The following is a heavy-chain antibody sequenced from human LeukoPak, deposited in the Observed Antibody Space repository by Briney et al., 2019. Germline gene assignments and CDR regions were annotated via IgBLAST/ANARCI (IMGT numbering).Heavy chain of an antibody. V-gene: IGHV1-8*01. CDR2: MNPNSGNT. CDR3: ARAPGIAAAGIKWFDP. J-gene: IGHJ5*02. CDR1: GYTFTSYD. D-gene: IGHD6-13*01. Sequence: ASVKVSCKASGYTFTSYDINWVRQATGQGLEWMGWMNPNSGNTGYAQKFQGRVTMTRNTSISTAYMELSSLRSEDTAVYYCARAPGIAAAGIKWFDPWGQGTLVTVSS.